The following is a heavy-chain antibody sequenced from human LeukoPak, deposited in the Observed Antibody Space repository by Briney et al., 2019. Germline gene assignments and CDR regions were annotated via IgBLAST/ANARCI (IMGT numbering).Heavy chain of an antibody. D-gene: IGHD1-14*01. CDR3: ARGPRGPG. CDR1: GFTFSSYE. V-gene: IGHV3-48*03. CDR2: ISSSGGTI. Sequence: GGSLRLPCAASGFTFSSYEMNWVRQTPGKGLEWVSYISSSGGTIHHADSVKGRFTISRDNAKNSLYLQMNSLRAEDTAVYYCARGPRGPGWGQGTLVTVSS. J-gene: IGHJ4*02.